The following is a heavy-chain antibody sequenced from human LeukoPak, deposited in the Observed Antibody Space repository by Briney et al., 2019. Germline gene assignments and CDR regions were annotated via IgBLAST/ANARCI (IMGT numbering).Heavy chain of an antibody. CDR1: GGSISSSSYY. D-gene: IGHD5-12*01. V-gene: IGHV4-39*01. CDR3: PRLSTLVYSGDDY. Sequence: PSETLSLTCTVSGGSISSSSYYWGWIRQPPGKGLEWIGSIYYSGSTYYNPSLKSRVTISVDTSKNQFSLKLSSVTAADTAVYYCPRLSTLVYSGDDYWGQGTLVTVSS. CDR2: IYYSGST. J-gene: IGHJ4*02.